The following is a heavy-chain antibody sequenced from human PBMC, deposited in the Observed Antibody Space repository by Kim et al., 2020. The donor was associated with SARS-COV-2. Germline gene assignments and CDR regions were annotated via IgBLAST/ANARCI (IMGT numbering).Heavy chain of an antibody. CDR3: ARDLSLGRPGGFDY. Sequence: GGSLRLSCAASEFTFSRYSMNWVRQAPGKGLEWVSTISRNSDYIYYADSVEGRFTISRDNAKNSLYLQMNSLRADDTAIYYCARDLSLGRPGGFDYWGQGTLVTVSS. CDR2: ISRNSDYI. CDR1: EFTFSRYS. J-gene: IGHJ4*02. D-gene: IGHD3-10*01. V-gene: IGHV3-21*01.